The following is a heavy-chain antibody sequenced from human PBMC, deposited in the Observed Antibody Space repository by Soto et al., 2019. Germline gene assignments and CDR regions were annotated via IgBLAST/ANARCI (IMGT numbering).Heavy chain of an antibody. V-gene: IGHV3-23*01. CDR2: ISGSGGST. Sequence: PSETLSLTCTVSGGSISSYYWSWVRQAPGKGLEWVSAISGSGGSTYYADSVKGRFTISRDNSKNTLYLQMNSLRAEDTAVYYCAIMPGATSPVSIDYWGQGTLVTVSS. J-gene: IGHJ4*02. D-gene: IGHD2-2*01. CDR3: AIMPGATSPVSIDY. CDR1: GGSISSYY.